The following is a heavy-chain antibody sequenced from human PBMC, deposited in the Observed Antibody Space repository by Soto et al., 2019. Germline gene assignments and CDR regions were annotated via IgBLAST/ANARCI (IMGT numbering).Heavy chain of an antibody. J-gene: IGHJ4*02. CDR2: ISGSGGST. Sequence: LRLSCAASGFSFSSYAISWVRQAPGKGLEWVSAISGSGGSTYYADSVKGRFTISRDNSKNTLYLQMNSLRAEDTAVYYCAKIWVDLDYWGQGTLVTVSS. CDR3: AKIWVDLDY. CDR1: GFSFSSYA. D-gene: IGHD3-16*01. V-gene: IGHV3-23*01.